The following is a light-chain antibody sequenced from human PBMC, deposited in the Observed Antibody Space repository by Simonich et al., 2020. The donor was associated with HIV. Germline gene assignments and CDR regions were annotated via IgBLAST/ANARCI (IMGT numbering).Light chain of an antibody. Sequence: QSALTQPASVSGSPGQSITISCTGTSSDVGSYNLVSWYQQHPGKAPKLMIYEGSNRPSGVSNRFSGSKSGNTASLTISGLQAEDEADDYCQSYDSSLSGVVFGGGTKLTVL. J-gene: IGLJ2*01. CDR1: SSDVGSYNL. CDR3: QSYDSSLSGVV. V-gene: IGLV2-14*02. CDR2: EGS.